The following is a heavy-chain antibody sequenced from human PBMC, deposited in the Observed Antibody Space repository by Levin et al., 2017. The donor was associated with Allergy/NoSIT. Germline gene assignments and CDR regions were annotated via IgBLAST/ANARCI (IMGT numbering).Heavy chain of an antibody. D-gene: IGHD1-26*01. V-gene: IGHV3-9*01. Sequence: SLKISCPASRFTFDDYAMHWVRQVPGRGLEWLSGITWNSDNLGYADSVKGRFTISRDNTKHSLYLQMNSLRPEDTAFYYCAGLGAGLDYWGQGILVTVSS. J-gene: IGHJ4*02. CDR3: AGLGAGLDY. CDR1: RFTFDDYA. CDR2: ITWNSDNL.